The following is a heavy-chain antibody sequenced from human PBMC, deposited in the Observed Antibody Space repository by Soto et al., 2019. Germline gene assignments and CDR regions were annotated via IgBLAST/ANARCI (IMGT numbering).Heavy chain of an antibody. CDR1: GCTFSCYA. Sequence: SVKVSFRASGCTFSCYAISWVRQALGQGLEWMGGIIPIFGTANYAQKCQGRGTITADESTSTAYMELSSLRSEDTDVYYCARDSSSHWGQGTLVIVAS. CDR3: ARDSSSH. D-gene: IGHD2-15*01. J-gene: IGHJ4*02. CDR2: IIPIFGTA. V-gene: IGHV1-69*13.